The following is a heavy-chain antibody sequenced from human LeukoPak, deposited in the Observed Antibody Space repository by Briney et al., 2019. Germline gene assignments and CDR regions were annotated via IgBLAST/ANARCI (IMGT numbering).Heavy chain of an antibody. J-gene: IGHJ6*02. V-gene: IGHV1-46*02. D-gene: IGHD4-17*01. CDR3: ARDTRTMTAVTRGQHYYYGLDV. CDR1: GYTFNNYY. CDR2: INPSDGGT. Sequence: ASVRVSCQASGYTFNNYYLHWVRQAPGHGLEWIAIINPSDGGTYYEQKLQGRVTVTRDTSTSTVYMELSSLRSEDTAVYYCARDTRTMTAVTRGQHYYYGLDVWGQGTTVTVPS.